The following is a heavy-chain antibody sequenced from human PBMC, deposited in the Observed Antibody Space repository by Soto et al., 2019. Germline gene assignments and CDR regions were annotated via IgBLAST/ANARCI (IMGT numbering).Heavy chain of an antibody. J-gene: IGHJ4*02. D-gene: IGHD2-2*01. CDR2: IIPILGIA. Sequence: QVQLVQSGAEVKKPGSSVKVSCKASGGTFSSYTISWVRQAPGQGLEWMGRIIPILGIANYAQKFQGRVTXTXGKSTSTAYMELSSLRSEDTAVYYCASLVVPAAPPCWGQGTLVTVSS. V-gene: IGHV1-69*02. CDR3: ASLVVPAAPPC. CDR1: GGTFSSYT.